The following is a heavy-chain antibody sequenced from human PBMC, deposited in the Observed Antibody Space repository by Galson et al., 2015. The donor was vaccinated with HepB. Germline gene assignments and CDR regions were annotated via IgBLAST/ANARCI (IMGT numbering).Heavy chain of an antibody. CDR2: IIPILGIA. D-gene: IGHD3-16*02. V-gene: IGHV1-69*04. CDR1: GGTFSSYA. J-gene: IGHJ4*02. CDR3: ARDNQSNYDYVWGSYRYTGNLDY. Sequence: CKASGGTFSSYAISWVRQAPGQGLEWMGRIIPILGIANYAQKFQGRVTITADKSTSTAYMELSSLRSEDTAVYYCARDNQSNYDYVWGSYRYTGNLDYWGQGTLVTVSS.